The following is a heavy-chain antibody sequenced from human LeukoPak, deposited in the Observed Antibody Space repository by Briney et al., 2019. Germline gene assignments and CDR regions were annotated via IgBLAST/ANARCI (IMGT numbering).Heavy chain of an antibody. CDR3: ARHAYNYGLDYFDP. D-gene: IGHD5-24*01. CDR1: GESINNRDSY. Sequence: KTSETLSLTCTVSGESINNRDSYWGWLRPSPGQGLQWIGCIYYSGGTYYNPSIKSRIRMSVDTSKNHFSLELTSVTAADTAVYYCARHAYNYGLDYFDPWGQGTLVTVSS. V-gene: IGHV4-39*01. J-gene: IGHJ5*02. CDR2: IYYSGGT.